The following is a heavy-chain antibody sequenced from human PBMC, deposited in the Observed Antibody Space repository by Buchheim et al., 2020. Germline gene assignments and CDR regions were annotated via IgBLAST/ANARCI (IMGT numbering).Heavy chain of an antibody. Sequence: EVQLLESGGGLVQPGGSLRLSCAASGFTFSSYAMSWVRQAPGKGLEWVSAISGSGGSTYYADSVKGRFTISRDNSKNTLYLQMNSLRAEDTAVYYCATKIGGYDSSGYYRGDDAFDIWGQGT. V-gene: IGHV3-23*01. D-gene: IGHD3-22*01. CDR3: ATKIGGYDSSGYYRGDDAFDI. J-gene: IGHJ3*02. CDR1: GFTFSSYA. CDR2: ISGSGGST.